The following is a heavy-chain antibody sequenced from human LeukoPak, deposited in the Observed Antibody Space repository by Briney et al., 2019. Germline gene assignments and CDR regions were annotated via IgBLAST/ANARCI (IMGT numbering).Heavy chain of an antibody. V-gene: IGHV1-2*02. J-gene: IGHJ4*02. D-gene: IGHD2-8*02. Sequence: ASVKVSCKASGYTFTGYYMHWVRQAPGQGLEWMGWINPNSGGINYAQKFQGRVTMTRDTSISTAYMELSRLRSDDTAVYYCARGVPGTGKLTHDYWGQGTLVTVSS. CDR1: GYTFTGYY. CDR3: ARGVPGTGKLTHDY. CDR2: INPNSGGI.